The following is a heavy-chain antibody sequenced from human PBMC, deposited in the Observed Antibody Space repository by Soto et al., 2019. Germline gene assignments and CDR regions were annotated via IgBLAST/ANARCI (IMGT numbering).Heavy chain of an antibody. D-gene: IGHD2-8*01. CDR3: ARANGKYAARRFDY. CDR1: GFTFSDYY. CDR2: IRGSGGTI. V-gene: IGHV3-11*01. J-gene: IGHJ4*02. Sequence: QVQLVESGGGLVKPGGSLRLSCAASGFTFSDYYMTWIRQAPGKGLEWVSYIRGSGGTIYYADSVKGRFTISRDNAKNSVYLRMNSLRPEDTGVYYCARANGKYAARRFDYWGQGTPVIVSS.